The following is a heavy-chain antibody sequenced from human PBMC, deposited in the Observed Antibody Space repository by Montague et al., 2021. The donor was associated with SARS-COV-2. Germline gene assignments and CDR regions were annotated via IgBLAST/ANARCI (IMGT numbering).Heavy chain of an antibody. CDR3: AHRRGLLLSDAFDI. D-gene: IGHD1-26*01. Sequence: PALAKPTQTLTLTCTFSGFSLSTSGVGVGWIRQPPGKALEWLALIYWDDDKRYSPSLKSRLTITKDTSKNQVVLTMTNMDPVDTATYYCAHRRGLLLSDAFDIWGQGTTVTVSS. CDR1: GFSLSTSGVG. CDR2: IYWDDDK. V-gene: IGHV2-5*02. J-gene: IGHJ3*02.